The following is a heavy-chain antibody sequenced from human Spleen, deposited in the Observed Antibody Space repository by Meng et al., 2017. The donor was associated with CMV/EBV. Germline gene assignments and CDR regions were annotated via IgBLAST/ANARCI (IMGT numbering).Heavy chain of an antibody. CDR2: IISMFGTA. CDR3: ARALQYYFDSSGYHLAV. J-gene: IGHJ6*02. V-gene: IGHV1-69*05. Sequence: SVKVSCKASGGTFSSYAVSWVRQVPGQGLEWMGSIISMFGTADYAQKVQGRVTITTDESTSTAYMELSSLRSEDTAVFYCARALQYYFDSSGYHLAVWGQGTTVTVSS. CDR1: GGTFSSYA. D-gene: IGHD3-22*01.